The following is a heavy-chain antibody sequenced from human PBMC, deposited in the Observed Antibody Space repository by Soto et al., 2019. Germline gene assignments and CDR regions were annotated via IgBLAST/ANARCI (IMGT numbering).Heavy chain of an antibody. D-gene: IGHD4-17*01. Sequence: ETLSLTCAVYGGSFSGYYWSWIRQPPGKGLEWIGEINHSGSTNYNPSLKSRVTISVDTSKNQFSLKLSSVTAADTAVYYCARYVDYGGNFLHPVPYGMDVWGQGTTVTVSS. V-gene: IGHV4-34*01. J-gene: IGHJ6*02. CDR2: INHSGST. CDR3: ARYVDYGGNFLHPVPYGMDV. CDR1: GGSFSGYY.